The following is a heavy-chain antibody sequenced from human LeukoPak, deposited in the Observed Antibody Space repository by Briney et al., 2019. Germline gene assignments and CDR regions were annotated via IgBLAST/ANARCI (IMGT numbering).Heavy chain of an antibody. J-gene: IGHJ4*02. Sequence: GASVKVSCKASGCTFTSYSISWVRQAPGQGLEWMGWISAYNGNTNYAQKLQGRVTMTTDTSTSTDYMELSSLRSDDTAVYYCARDGGSYRFHYWGQGTLVTVSS. V-gene: IGHV1-18*01. CDR1: GCTFTSYS. CDR2: ISAYNGNT. CDR3: ARDGGSYRFHY. D-gene: IGHD1-26*01.